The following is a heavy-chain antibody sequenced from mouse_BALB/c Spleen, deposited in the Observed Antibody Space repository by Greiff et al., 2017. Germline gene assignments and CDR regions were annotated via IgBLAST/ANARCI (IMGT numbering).Heavy chain of an antibody. V-gene: IGHV5-17*02. J-gene: IGHJ1*01. CDR2: ISSGSSTI. CDR1: GFTFSSFG. CDR3: ARSVYGYERYFDV. D-gene: IGHD2-2*01. Sequence: EVKLVESGGGLVQPGGSRKLSCAASGFTFSSFGMHWVRQAPEKGLEWVAYISSGSSTIYYADTVKGRFTISRDNPKNTLFLQMTSLRSEDTAMYYCARSVYGYERYFDVWGAGTTVTVSS.